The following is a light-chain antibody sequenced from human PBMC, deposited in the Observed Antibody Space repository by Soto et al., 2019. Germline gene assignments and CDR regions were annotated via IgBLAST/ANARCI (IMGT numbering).Light chain of an antibody. J-gene: IGKJ5*01. CDR2: AAS. V-gene: IGKV1-39*01. CDR1: QSISSY. Sequence: DIQMTQSPSSLSASVGDRVTITCRARQSISSYLNWYQQKPGKAPKLLIYAASSLQSGVPSRFSGSGSGTDFTLTISSLQPEDCATYYCQHSYSTPPEITFGQGTRLEIK. CDR3: QHSYSTPPEIT.